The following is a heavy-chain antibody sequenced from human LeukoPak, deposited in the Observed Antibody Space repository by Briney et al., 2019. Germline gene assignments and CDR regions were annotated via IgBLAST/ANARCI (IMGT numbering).Heavy chain of an antibody. J-gene: IGHJ6*02. V-gene: IGHV1-8*02. CDR2: MNPNTGNT. CDR1: GYTFTSYG. Sequence: ASVKVSCKASGYTFTSYGISWVRQAPGQGLEWMGWMNPNTGNTGYAQKFQGRVTMTRDTSTSTAYMELSSLRSEDTAVYYCARIGLVVVPAASYHYYYGMDVWGQGTTVTVSS. D-gene: IGHD2-2*01. CDR3: ARIGLVVVPAASYHYYYGMDV.